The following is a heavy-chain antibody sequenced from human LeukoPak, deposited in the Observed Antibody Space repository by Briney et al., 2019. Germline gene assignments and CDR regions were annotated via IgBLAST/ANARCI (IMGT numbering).Heavy chain of an antibody. CDR3: ARDAPTNGVWYSGFDY. Sequence: AGGYLRLSCAASGFTLSTYSMNWVRQAPGKGLGWASYITSSSSTLYYADSVKGRFTISRDNATNSLYLKTNSLGVEDTAVYYCARDAPTNGVWYSGFDYWGQGTLVTVSS. J-gene: IGHJ4*02. CDR1: GFTLSTYS. V-gene: IGHV3-48*01. CDR2: ITSSSSTL. D-gene: IGHD2-8*01.